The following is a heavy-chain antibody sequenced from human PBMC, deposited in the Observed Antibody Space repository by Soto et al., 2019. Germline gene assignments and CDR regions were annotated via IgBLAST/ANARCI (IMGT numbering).Heavy chain of an antibody. V-gene: IGHV3-9*01. J-gene: IGHJ4*02. D-gene: IGHD4-17*01. Sequence: EVQLVESGGGLVQPGRSLRLSCAASGFTFDDYAMHWVRQAPGKGLEWVSGISWNSGSIGYADSVKGRFTISRDNAKNSLYPQMNSLRAEDTALYYCAKDLDYGGPFDYWGQGTLVTVSS. CDR1: GFTFDDYA. CDR2: ISWNSGSI. CDR3: AKDLDYGGPFDY.